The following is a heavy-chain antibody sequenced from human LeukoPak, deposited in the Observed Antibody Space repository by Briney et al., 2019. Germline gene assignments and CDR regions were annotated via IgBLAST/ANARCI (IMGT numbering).Heavy chain of an antibody. CDR3: ARASGWYSSGAFDI. V-gene: IGHV3-21*01. D-gene: IGHD6-19*01. CDR2: ISSSSSYI. CDR1: GFTFSSYE. Sequence: GGSLRLSCAASGFTFSSYEMNWVRQAPGKGLEWVSSISSSSSYIYYADSVKGRFTISRDNAKNSLYLQMNGLRAEDTAVYYCARASGWYSSGAFDIWGQGTMVTVSS. J-gene: IGHJ3*02.